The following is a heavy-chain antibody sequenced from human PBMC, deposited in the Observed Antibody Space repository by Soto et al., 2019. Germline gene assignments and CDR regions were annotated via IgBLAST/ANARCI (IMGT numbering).Heavy chain of an antibody. CDR1: GFIFTTNS. J-gene: IGHJ4*02. V-gene: IGHV3-21*01. D-gene: IGHD2-15*01. Sequence: GGSLRLSCKASGFIFTTNSMNWVRQVPGKGLQWLSSISSSGTFKSYGDSVKGRFTISRDNAKNSLFLQMNNLSGEDTGLYYCARDPPHGGTSSWDADSWGPGTLVTVS. CDR3: ARDPPHGGTSSWDADS. CDR2: ISSSGTFK.